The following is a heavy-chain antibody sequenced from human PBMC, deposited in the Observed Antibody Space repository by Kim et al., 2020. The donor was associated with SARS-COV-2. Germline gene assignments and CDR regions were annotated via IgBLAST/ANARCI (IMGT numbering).Heavy chain of an antibody. CDR2: IYYSGST. CDR1: GGSISSYY. J-gene: IGHJ3*02. CDR3: ARQRGWKNAFDI. V-gene: IGHV4-59*08. Sequence: SETLSLTCTVSGGSISSYYWSWIRQPPGKGLEWIGYIYYSGSTNYNPSLKSRVTISVDTSKNQFSLKLSSVTAADTAVYYCARQRGWKNAFDIWGQGTMVTVSS. D-gene: IGHD1-1*01.